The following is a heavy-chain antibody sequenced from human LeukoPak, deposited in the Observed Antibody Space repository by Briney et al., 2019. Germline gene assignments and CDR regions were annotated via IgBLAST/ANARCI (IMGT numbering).Heavy chain of an antibody. CDR3: AADYSGIPSFDY. Sequence: PSETLSLTCTVSGGSISSYYWSWIRQPAGKGLEWIGRIYISGSTNYNPSLKSRVTMAVDTSKNQFSLKLSSVTAADTAVYYCAADYSGIPSFDYWGQGTLVTVSS. V-gene: IGHV4-4*07. J-gene: IGHJ4*02. CDR1: GGSISSYY. D-gene: IGHD1-26*01. CDR2: IYISGST.